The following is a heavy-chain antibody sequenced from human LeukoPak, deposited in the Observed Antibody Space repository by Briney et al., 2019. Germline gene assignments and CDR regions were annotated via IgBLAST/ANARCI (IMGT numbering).Heavy chain of an antibody. D-gene: IGHD7-27*01. CDR1: GDSISTSNSY. Sequence: SETLSLTCTVSGDSISTSNSYWGWIRQPPGKGLEWIGSIYYSGNTYYNASLKSRVTISVDTSKNQFSLKLSSVTAADTAVYYCARGSLGYYYYYMDVWGKGTTVTISS. J-gene: IGHJ6*03. CDR3: ARGSLGYYYYYMDV. V-gene: IGHV4-39*07. CDR2: IYYSGNT.